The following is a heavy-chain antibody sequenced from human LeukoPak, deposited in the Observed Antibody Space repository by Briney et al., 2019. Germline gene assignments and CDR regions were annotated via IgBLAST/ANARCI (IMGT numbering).Heavy chain of an antibody. CDR2: ITTSSSYI. V-gene: IGHV3-21*01. D-gene: IGHD2-2*01. J-gene: IGHJ4*02. CDR1: GFIFSGYS. CDR3: ARRGYCSSTSCYPPDY. Sequence: GGSLRLSCAASGFIFSGYSMSWVRQAPGKGLEWVSFITTSSSYINYADSVKGRFTISRDNAKNSLYLQMNSLRAEDTGVYYCARRGYCSSTSCYPPDYWGQGTLVTVSS.